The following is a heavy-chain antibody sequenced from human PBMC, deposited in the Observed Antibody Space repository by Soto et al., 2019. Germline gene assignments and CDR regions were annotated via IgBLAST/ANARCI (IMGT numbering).Heavy chain of an antibody. D-gene: IGHD2-15*01. CDR1: GGSISSSSYY. CDR2: IYYSGST. Sequence: QLQLQESGPGLVKPSETLSLTCTVSGGSISSSSYYWGWIRQPPGKGLEWIGSIYYSGSTYYNPSLKSRVTISVDTSKNQFSLKLSSVAAADTAVYYCARFYCSGGSGDLVRVAPDYWGQGTLVTVSS. V-gene: IGHV4-39*01. J-gene: IGHJ4*02. CDR3: ARFYCSGGSGDLVRVAPDY.